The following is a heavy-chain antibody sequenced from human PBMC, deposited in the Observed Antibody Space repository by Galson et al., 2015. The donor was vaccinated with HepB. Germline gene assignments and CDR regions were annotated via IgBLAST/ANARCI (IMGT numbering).Heavy chain of an antibody. CDR1: GFTFSDYY. D-gene: IGHD4-17*01. CDR3: ARDPSPGTVPTRWFDA. Sequence: SLRLSCAVSGFTFSDYYMTWIRQAPGKGLEWISYISRSGGTIYYADSVKGRFTISRDNAKNSLFLQMNSLRVEDTALYYCARDPSPGTVPTRWFDAWGQGTLVTVSS. V-gene: IGHV3-11*01. J-gene: IGHJ5*02. CDR2: ISRSGGTI.